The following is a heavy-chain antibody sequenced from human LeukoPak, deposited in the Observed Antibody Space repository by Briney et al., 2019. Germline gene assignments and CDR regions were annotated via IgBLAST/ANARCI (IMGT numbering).Heavy chain of an antibody. J-gene: IGHJ3*02. CDR1: GFTFSSYA. V-gene: IGHV3-30*04. CDR2: ISDDGSNK. Sequence: GGSLRLSCASSGFTFSSYAIHWVRQAPGKGLEWVGVISDDGSNKYYADSVKGRFTISRDKSKNTVYLQMNSLRAEDTAVYYCARDQFDGDAFDIWGQGTTVTVSS. CDR3: ARDQFDGDAFDI. D-gene: IGHD5-24*01.